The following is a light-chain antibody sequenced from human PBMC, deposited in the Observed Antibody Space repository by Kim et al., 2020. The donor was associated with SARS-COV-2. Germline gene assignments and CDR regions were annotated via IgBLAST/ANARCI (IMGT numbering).Light chain of an antibody. V-gene: IGLV1-44*01. CDR3: ATWDDSLNAWV. J-gene: IGLJ3*02. Sequence: GQRVTISWSGSRSNVGSNTVNWYQQLPGTAPKRLIYDNHQRPSGVPDRFSGSKSGTAASLAISGLQSEDEADYYCATWDDSLNAWVFGGGTQLTVL. CDR1: RSNVGSNT. CDR2: DNH.